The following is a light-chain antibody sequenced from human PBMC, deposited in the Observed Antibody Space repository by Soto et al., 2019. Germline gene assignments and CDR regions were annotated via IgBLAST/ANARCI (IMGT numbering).Light chain of an antibody. CDR1: SSDVGGYNY. CDR3: SSYAGSSNLV. J-gene: IGLJ2*01. V-gene: IGLV2-8*01. CDR2: EVS. Sequence: QSVLTQPPSASGSPGQSVTISCTGTSSDVGGYNYVSWYQQHTGKAPKLMIYEVSKRPSGAPDRFSGSKSGNTASLTVSGLQAEDEADYYCSSYAGSSNLVFGGGTKLTVL.